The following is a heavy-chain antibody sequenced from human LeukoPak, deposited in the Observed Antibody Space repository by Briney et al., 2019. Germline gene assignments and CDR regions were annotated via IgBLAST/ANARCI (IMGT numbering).Heavy chain of an antibody. CDR3: ARVRDSSSWLGGYFDY. V-gene: IGHV4-30-4*02. D-gene: IGHD6-13*01. J-gene: IGHJ4*02. Sequence: SETLSLTCTVSGGSISSGDYYWSWIRQPPGQGLEWIGYIYYSGSTYYNPSLKSRVTISVDTSKNQFSLKLSSVTAADTAVYYCARVRDSSSWLGGYFDYWGQGTLVTVSS. CDR1: GGSISSGDYY. CDR2: IYYSGST.